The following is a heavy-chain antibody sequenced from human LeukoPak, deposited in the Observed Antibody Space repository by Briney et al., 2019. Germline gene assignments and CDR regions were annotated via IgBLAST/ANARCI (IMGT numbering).Heavy chain of an antibody. Sequence: SETLSLTCTVSGGSISSSSYYWGWIRQPPGKGLEWIGSIYYSGSTYYNPSLKSRVTISVDTSKNQFSLKLSSVTAADTAVYYCASGYCSSTSCYRSGSGYYFDYWGQGTLVTVSS. V-gene: IGHV4-39*01. J-gene: IGHJ4*02. D-gene: IGHD2-2*01. CDR2: IYYSGST. CDR3: ASGYCSSTSCYRSGSGYYFDY. CDR1: GGSISSSSYY.